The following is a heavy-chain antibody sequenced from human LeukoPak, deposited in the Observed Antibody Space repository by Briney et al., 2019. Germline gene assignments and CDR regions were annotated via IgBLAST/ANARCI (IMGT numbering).Heavy chain of an antibody. J-gene: IGHJ4*02. V-gene: IGHV3-48*03. Sequence: GGSLGLSCAASGFTFSSYEMNWVRQAPGKGLEWVSYISSSGSTINFADSVKGRFTISRDNAKNSLFLQMNSLRAEDTAVYYCARETYILGAQPLDYWGQGTLVTVSS. CDR1: GFTFSSYE. CDR2: ISSSGSTI. D-gene: IGHD1-26*01. CDR3: ARETYILGAQPLDY.